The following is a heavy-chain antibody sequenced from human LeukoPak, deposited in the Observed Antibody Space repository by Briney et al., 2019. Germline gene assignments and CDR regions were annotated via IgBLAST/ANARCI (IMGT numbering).Heavy chain of an antibody. CDR1: GGTFRSFA. V-gene: IGHV1-69*13. CDR3: ARALRYYSDSSSYAFDY. J-gene: IGHJ4*02. Sequence: SVKVSCKASGGTFRSFAISWVRQAPGQGLEWMGGIIPIFRTANYAQKFQGRVTITADESTSTAYMELSSLRSEDTAVYYCARALRYYSDSSSYAFDYGGGASSATVSS. CDR2: IIPIFRTA. D-gene: IGHD3-22*01.